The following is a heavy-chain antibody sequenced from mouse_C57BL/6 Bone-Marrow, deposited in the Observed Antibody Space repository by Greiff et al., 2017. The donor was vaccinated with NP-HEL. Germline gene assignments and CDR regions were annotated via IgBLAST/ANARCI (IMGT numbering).Heavy chain of an antibody. V-gene: IGHV1-9*01. CDR1: GYTFTGYW. CDR3: ARQITTVVATYWYFDV. Sequence: VKLLESGAELMKPGASVKLSCKATGYTFTGYWIEWVKQRPGHGLEWIGEILPGSGSTNYNEKFKGKATFTADTSSNTAYMQLSSLTTEDSAIYYCARQITTVVATYWYFDVWGTGTTVTVSS. J-gene: IGHJ1*03. D-gene: IGHD1-1*01. CDR2: ILPGSGST.